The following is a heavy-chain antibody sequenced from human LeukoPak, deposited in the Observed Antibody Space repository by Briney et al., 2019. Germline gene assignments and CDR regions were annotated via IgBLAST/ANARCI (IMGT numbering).Heavy chain of an antibody. D-gene: IGHD2-2*01. J-gene: IGHJ6*02. CDR3: ARTRKVVPAAIMHYYYYYGMDV. CDR1: GGSFSGYY. CDR2: INHRGST. V-gene: IGHV4-34*01. Sequence: PSETLSLTCAVYGGSFSGYYWSWIRQPPGKGLEWIGEINHRGSTNYNPSLKSRVTISVDTSKNQFSLKLSSVTAADTAVYYCARTRKVVPAAIMHYYYYYGMDVWGQGTTVTVSS.